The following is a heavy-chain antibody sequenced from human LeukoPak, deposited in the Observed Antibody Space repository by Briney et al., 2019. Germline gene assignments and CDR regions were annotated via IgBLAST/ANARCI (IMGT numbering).Heavy chain of an antibody. D-gene: IGHD2-2*01. Sequence: EASVKVSCKASGGTFSSYAISWVRQAPGQGLEWMGGIIPIFGTANYAQKFQGRVTITTDESTSTAYMELSSLRSEDTAVYYCARRGAAAAFDYWGRGTLVTVSS. CDR2: IIPIFGTA. CDR3: ARRGAAAAFDY. V-gene: IGHV1-69*05. CDR1: GGTFSSYA. J-gene: IGHJ4*02.